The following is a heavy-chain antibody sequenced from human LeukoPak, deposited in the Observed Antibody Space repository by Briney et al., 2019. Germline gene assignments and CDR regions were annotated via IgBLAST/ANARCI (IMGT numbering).Heavy chain of an antibody. CDR2: KSYDGSNK. CDR1: GFTFSSYA. J-gene: IGHJ4*02. V-gene: IGHV3-30-3*01. Sequence: PGGSLRLSCAASGFTFSSYAMHWVRQAPGKGLEWVAVKSYDGSNKYYADSVKGRFTISRDNSKNTLYLQMNSLRAEDTAVYYCARVLWFGEELDYWGQGTLVTVSS. CDR3: ARVLWFGEELDY. D-gene: IGHD3-10*01.